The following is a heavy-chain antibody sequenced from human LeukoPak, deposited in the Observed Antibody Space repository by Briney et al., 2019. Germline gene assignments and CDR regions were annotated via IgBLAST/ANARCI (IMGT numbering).Heavy chain of an antibody. V-gene: IGHV3-7*01. CDR1: GFTFSSYW. CDR3: ARGGQWLVYYFDY. D-gene: IGHD6-19*01. Sequence: GGSLRLSCAACGFTFSSYWMSWVRQAPGKGLEWVANIKQDGSEKYYVDSVKGRFTISRDNAKNSLYLQMNSLRAEDTAVYYCARGGQWLVYYFDYWGQGTLVTVSS. J-gene: IGHJ4*02. CDR2: IKQDGSEK.